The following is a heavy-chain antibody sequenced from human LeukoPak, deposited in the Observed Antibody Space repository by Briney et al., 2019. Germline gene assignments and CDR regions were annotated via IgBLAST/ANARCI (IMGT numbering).Heavy chain of an antibody. V-gene: IGHV1-69*04. CDR2: IIPILGIA. CDR1: GGTFSSYA. Sequence: GASVKVSCKASGGTFSSYAISWVRQAPGQGLEWMGRIIPILGIANYAQKFQGRVTITADKSTSTAYMELSSLRSEDTAVYYCARDRAEEWLRFRPFYFDYWGQGTLVIVSS. D-gene: IGHD5-12*01. CDR3: ARDRAEEWLRFRPFYFDY. J-gene: IGHJ4*02.